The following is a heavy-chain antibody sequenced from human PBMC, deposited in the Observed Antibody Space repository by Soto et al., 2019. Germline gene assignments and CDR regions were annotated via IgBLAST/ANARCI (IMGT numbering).Heavy chain of an antibody. CDR2: IGSAGDT. V-gene: IGHV3-13*01. CDR3: ASGDCSSGFYHYGVGV. Sequence: EVQLVESGGGLVQPGGSLRLSCAASGFIFRSYDMLWVRQSPGKGLEWVSAIGSAGDTYYLASVKGRFTISRDNAKNSLYLQMNTMRAEDTAVYYCASGDCSSGFYHYGVGVWGQGATVTVSS. D-gene: IGHD2-21*02. CDR1: GFIFRSYD. J-gene: IGHJ6*02.